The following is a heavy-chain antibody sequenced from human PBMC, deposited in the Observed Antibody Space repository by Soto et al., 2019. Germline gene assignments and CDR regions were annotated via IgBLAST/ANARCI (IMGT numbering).Heavy chain of an antibody. CDR3: ARHYGLEYYFDY. D-gene: IGHD3-10*01. CDR2: IYYSGST. J-gene: IGHJ4*02. V-gene: IGHV4-39*01. CDR1: GGSISSSSYY. Sequence: SETLSLTCTVSGGSISSSSYYWGWIRQPPGKGLEWIGSIYYSGSTCYNPSLKSRVTISVDTSKNQFSLKLSSVTAADTAVYYCARHYGLEYYFDYWGQGTLVTVSS.